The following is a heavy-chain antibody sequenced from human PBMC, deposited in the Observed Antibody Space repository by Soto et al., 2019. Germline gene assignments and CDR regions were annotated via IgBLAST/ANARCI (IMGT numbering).Heavy chain of an antibody. V-gene: IGHV1-46*01. J-gene: IGHJ6*02. CDR1: GYTFTSYY. CDR3: GRGGAYCSSTICYNPTYGMDV. Sequence: ASVKVSCKASGYTFTSYYIHWVRQAPGQGLEWMAIINPSGGITTYAQKFQGRVTMTRDTSTSTVYMEMSSLRYEDTAVYYCGRGGAYCSSTICYNPTYGMDVWGHGTRVTVSS. D-gene: IGHD2-2*02. CDR2: INPSGGIT.